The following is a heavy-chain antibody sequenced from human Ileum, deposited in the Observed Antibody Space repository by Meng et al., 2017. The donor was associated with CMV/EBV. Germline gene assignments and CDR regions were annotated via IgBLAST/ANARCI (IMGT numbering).Heavy chain of an antibody. J-gene: IGHJ4*02. CDR3: ARSDYSGNYFALDY. V-gene: IGHV4-4*07. CDR2: VYSSGST. Sequence: QLELQESGPGLAKPSNTLSLFCSGSGGSISGCHWNWIRQSAGKGLEWIGRVYSSGSTNFNPSLKSRLTMSVDTSTNQVSLDLSSVTAADTAVYYCARSDYSGNYFALDYWGPGSLVTVSS. CDR1: GGSISGCH. D-gene: IGHD1-26*01.